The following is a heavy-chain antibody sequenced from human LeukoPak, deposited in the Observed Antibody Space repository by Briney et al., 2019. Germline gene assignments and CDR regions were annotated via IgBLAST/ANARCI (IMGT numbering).Heavy chain of an antibody. V-gene: IGHV3-53*01. D-gene: IGHD3-10*01. CDR1: GFTVSSNY. Sequence: GGSLRLSCAASGFTVSSNYMSWVRQALGKGLEWVSVIYSGGSTYYADSVKGRFTISRDNSKNTLYLQMNSLRAEDTAVYYCARVPNYGSGSGFDPWGQGTLVTVSS. CDR2: IYSGGST. CDR3: ARVPNYGSGSGFDP. J-gene: IGHJ5*02.